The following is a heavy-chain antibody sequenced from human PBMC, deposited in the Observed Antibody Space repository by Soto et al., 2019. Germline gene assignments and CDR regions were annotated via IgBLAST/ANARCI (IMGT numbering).Heavy chain of an antibody. CDR2: IYYSGST. J-gene: IGHJ5*02. Sequence: PSETLSLTCTVSGVSISSYYWSWIRQPPGKGLEWVGYIYYSGSTNYNPSLKSRVTISVDTSKNQFSLKLSSVTAADTAVYYCARVLLNKWFEPWGQGTLVPVSS. V-gene: IGHV4-59*01. CDR3: ARVLLNKWFEP. CDR1: GVSISSYY.